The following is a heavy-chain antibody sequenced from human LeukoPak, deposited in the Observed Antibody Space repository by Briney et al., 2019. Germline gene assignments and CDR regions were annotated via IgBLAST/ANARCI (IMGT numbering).Heavy chain of an antibody. J-gene: IGHJ4*02. V-gene: IGHV3-74*01. D-gene: IGHD2/OR15-2a*01. Sequence: GGSLRFSCAASGFSFSETWMHWVRQVPGRGLIWVSRIRGDGSDARYAESVKGRFTISRDNAENTLYLQMNSLREEDTAIYYCARDWFHAIDYWGQGTLVTVSS. CDR2: IRGDGSDA. CDR1: GFSFSETW. CDR3: ARDWFHAIDY.